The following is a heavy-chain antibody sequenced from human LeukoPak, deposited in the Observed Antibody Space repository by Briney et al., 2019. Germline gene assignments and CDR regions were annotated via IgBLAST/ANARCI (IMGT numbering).Heavy chain of an antibody. CDR2: INPSGGST. CDR3: AREKYDSSGYYYGLDY. D-gene: IGHD3-22*01. J-gene: IGHJ4*02. Sequence: ASVKVSCTASGYXFTSHYIHWVRQAPGQGLEWMGIINPSGGSTSYPQKFQGRVTMTRDTSTTTVYMELSSLRSEDTAVYYCAREKYDSSGYYYGLDYWGQGTLVTVSS. CDR1: GYXFTSHY. V-gene: IGHV1-46*01.